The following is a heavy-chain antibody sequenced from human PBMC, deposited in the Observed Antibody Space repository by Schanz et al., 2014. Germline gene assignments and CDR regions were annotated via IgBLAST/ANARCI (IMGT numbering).Heavy chain of an antibody. J-gene: IGHJ6*02. CDR3: AKGRTSMVYDMDV. Sequence: EVQLVESGGGLVKPGGSLRLSCVTSGFTFGAYTMNWVRQAPGKGLEWVSSISSRSSYIYYTDSVKGRFTISRDNAKNSLFLQMSSLRAEDTALYYCAKGRTSMVYDMDVWGQGTTVTVSS. CDR1: GFTFGAYT. D-gene: IGHD5-18*01. V-gene: IGHV3-21*04. CDR2: ISSRSSYI.